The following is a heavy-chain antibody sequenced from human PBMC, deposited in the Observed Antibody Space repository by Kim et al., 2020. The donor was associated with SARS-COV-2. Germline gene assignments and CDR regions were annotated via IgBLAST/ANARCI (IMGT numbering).Heavy chain of an antibody. Sequence: SETLSLTCTVSGGSISSGGYYWSWIRQHPGKGLECIGYIYYSGSTYYNPSLKSRVTISVDTSKNQFSLKLSSVTAADTAVYYCARAKQGGMIVVVIREFDYWGQGTLVTVSS. CDR1: GGSISSGGYY. CDR2: IYYSGST. V-gene: IGHV4-31*03. CDR3: ARAKQGGMIVVVIREFDY. D-gene: IGHD3-22*01. J-gene: IGHJ4*02.